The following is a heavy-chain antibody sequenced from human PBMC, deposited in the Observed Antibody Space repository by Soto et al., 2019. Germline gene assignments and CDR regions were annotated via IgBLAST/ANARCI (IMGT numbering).Heavy chain of an antibody. D-gene: IGHD3-22*01. CDR1: RGSISSGGYS. CDR3: ALRSMSVVREC. CDR2: MYHSGST. J-gene: IGHJ4*02. V-gene: IGHV4-30-2*01. Sequence: TLSLTCAVSRGSISSGGYSWSWIRQPPGKGLEWIGYMYHSGSTYYNPSLKSRVTISIDRSKNVFSLKLSSVVAADTAVYDCALRSMSVVRECWGQGTLCTVSS.